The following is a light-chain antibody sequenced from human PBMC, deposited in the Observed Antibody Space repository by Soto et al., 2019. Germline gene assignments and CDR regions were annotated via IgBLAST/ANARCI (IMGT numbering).Light chain of an antibody. J-gene: IGKJ1*01. CDR1: QSVSSS. V-gene: IGKV3-11*01. CDR3: QQRTNWPVT. CDR2: DAS. Sequence: EIVLTQSPATLSLSPGERATLSCRASQSVSSSLAWYQQKPGQAPRLLIFDASDRATGVPARFSGSGSGTDFTLTISSLEPEDFAVYYCQQRTNWPVTFGQGTQVELK.